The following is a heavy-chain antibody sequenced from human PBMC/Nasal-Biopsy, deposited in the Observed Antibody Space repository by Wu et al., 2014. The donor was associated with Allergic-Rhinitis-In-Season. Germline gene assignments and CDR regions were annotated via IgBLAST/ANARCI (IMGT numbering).Heavy chain of an antibody. J-gene: IGHJ3*02. V-gene: IGHV4-31*03. CDR1: GGSISSNNYF. D-gene: IGHD4-17*01. Sequence: TLSLTCTVSGGSISSNNYFWSWIRQHPEKGLEWIAYIHYTGRAFYNPSLTSRVTISVDTSKNQFSLELTSVTAADTAMYYCAREVDKVTTSDAFDIWQARAMVTVSS. CDR3: AREVDKVTTSDAFDI. CDR2: IHYTGRA.